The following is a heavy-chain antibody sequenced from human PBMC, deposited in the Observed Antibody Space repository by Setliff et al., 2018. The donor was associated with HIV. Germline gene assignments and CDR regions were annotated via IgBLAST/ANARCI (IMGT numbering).Heavy chain of an antibody. CDR2: IYYSGST. CDR1: GGSISSYY. Sequence: SETLSLTCTVSGGSISSYYWSWIRQPPGKGLEWIGYIYYSGSTNYNPSLKSRVTISVDTSKNQFSLKLSSVTAADTAVYYCARDLGLYSSSWARFDAFDIWG. D-gene: IGHD6-13*01. V-gene: IGHV4-59*01. J-gene: IGHJ3*02. CDR3: ARDLGLYSSSWARFDAFDI.